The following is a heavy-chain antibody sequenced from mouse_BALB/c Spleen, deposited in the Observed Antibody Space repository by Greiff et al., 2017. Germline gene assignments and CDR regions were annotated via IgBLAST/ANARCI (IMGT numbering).Heavy chain of an antibody. D-gene: IGHD2-4*01. CDR3: ARLYDYEAY. CDR1: GFTFSDYY. V-gene: IGHV5-4*02. Sequence: EVKLMESGGGLVKPGGSLKLSCAASGFTFSDYYMYWVRQTPEKRLEWVATISDGGSYTYYPDSVKGRFTISRDNAKNNLYLQMSSLKSEDTAMYYCARLYDYEAYWGQGTLVTVSA. CDR2: ISDGGSYT. J-gene: IGHJ3*01.